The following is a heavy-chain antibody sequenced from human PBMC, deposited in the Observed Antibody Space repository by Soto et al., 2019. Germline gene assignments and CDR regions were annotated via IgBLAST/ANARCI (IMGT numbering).Heavy chain of an antibody. J-gene: IGHJ4*02. V-gene: IGHV3-33*01. D-gene: IGHD2-2*01. Sequence: PGGSLRLSCAASGFTFSSYGMHWVRQAPGKGLEWAAVIWYDGSNKYYGDSVKGRFTISRDNSKNTLYLQMSSLRAEDTAVYHCARAYCSSTSCYAPFDYWGQGTPVTVSS. CDR3: ARAYCSSTSCYAPFDY. CDR2: IWYDGSNK. CDR1: GFTFSSYG.